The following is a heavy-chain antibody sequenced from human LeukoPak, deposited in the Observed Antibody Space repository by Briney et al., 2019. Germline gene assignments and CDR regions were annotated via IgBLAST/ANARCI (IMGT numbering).Heavy chain of an antibody. CDR2: ISSSRSYT. Sequence: GGSLRLSCAASGFTFSDYYMSWIRQAPGKGLEWVSYISSSRSYTNYADSVKGRFTIYRDNAKNSLYLQLNSLRAEDTAVYYCARQDLDIVATAPFDYWGQGTLVTVSS. V-gene: IGHV3-11*06. CDR3: ARQDLDIVATAPFDY. D-gene: IGHD5-12*01. CDR1: GFTFSDYY. J-gene: IGHJ4*02.